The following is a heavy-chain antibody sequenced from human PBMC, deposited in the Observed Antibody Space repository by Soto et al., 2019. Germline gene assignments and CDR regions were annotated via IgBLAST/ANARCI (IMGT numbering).Heavy chain of an antibody. CDR1: GGSFSGYY. CDR3: ARHRSDFWFDP. CDR2: INHSGST. V-gene: IGHV4-34*01. J-gene: IGHJ5*02. Sequence: SETLSLTCAVYGGSFSGYYWSWIRQPPGKGLEWIGEINHSGSTNYNPSLKSRVTVSVDTSKNQFSLKLNSVTAADTAVYYCARHRSDFWFDPWGQGTLVTVSS. D-gene: IGHD2-15*01.